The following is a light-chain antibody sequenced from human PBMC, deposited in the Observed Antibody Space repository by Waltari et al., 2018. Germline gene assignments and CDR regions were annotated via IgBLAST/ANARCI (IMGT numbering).Light chain of an antibody. V-gene: IGLV2-14*03. CDR3: NSFTLGTALLV. Sequence: QSALTQPASVSGSPGQSITISCPGTSSDVGGYQYVSWYQQHPGKAPKLIIYDVNNRPSGVSNRFSGSKSANTASLTISGLQAEDEADYYCNSFTLGTALLVFGGGTKLTVL. J-gene: IGLJ2*01. CDR2: DVN. CDR1: SSDVGGYQY.